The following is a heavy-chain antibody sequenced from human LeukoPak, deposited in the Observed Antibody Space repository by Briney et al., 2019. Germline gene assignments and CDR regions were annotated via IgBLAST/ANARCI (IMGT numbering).Heavy chain of an antibody. CDR2: ISYDESKI. D-gene: IGHD6-25*01. J-gene: IGHJ1*01. CDR3: ARRPDAAEYFQH. Sequence: GGSLRLSCTGSGFSFTNYAMHWVRQAPGEGLEWVAVISYDESKIYYADSVKGRFTISRDLSTNTLYLQMNSLTTEDTAMYFCARRPDAAEYFQHWGQGTLVTVSS. CDR1: GFSFTNYA. V-gene: IGHV3-30*03.